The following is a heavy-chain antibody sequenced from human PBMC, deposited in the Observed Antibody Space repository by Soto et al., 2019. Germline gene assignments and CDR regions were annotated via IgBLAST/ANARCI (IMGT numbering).Heavy chain of an antibody. V-gene: IGHV1-8*01. J-gene: IGHJ6*02. CDR1: GYAFTSYD. CDR2: TNPNSGDT. CDR3: ARGHYGDSLFRDYYGMDV. D-gene: IGHD4-17*01. Sequence: ASVKVSCKASGYAFTSYDFNWVRQATGQGLEWMGWTNPNSGDTGYAQKFQGRVTMTRNTSISTAYMELSSLRSEDTAVYYCARGHYGDSLFRDYYGMDVWGQGTTVTV.